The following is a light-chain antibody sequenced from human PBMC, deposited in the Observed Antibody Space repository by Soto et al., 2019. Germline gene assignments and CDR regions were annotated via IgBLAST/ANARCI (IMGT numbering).Light chain of an antibody. V-gene: IGKV3-20*01. J-gene: IGKJ1*01. CDR2: GAS. Sequence: ELVLTQSPGTLSLSPGERATLSCRASQSVSSSYLAWYQQKPGQAPRLLIYGASSRATGIPDRFSGSGSGTDLTITISRLEPEDCEVYDGQQYGSSPWTFGQGTKVDIK. CDR3: QQYGSSPWT. CDR1: QSVSSSY.